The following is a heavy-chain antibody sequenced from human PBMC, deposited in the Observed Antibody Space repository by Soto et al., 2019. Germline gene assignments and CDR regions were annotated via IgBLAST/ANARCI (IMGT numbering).Heavy chain of an antibody. CDR3: ARDGTYCTNGVCGMDV. CDR1: GFTFSSYA. D-gene: IGHD2-8*01. V-gene: IGHV3-30-3*01. J-gene: IGHJ6*02. Sequence: QVQLVESGGGVVQPGRSLRLSCEASGFTFSSYAMHWVRQAPGKGLEWVAVISYDGSNKYYADSVKGRFTISRDNSKNTLYLQMNSLRAEDTAVYYCARDGTYCTNGVCGMDVWGQGTTVTVSS. CDR2: ISYDGSNK.